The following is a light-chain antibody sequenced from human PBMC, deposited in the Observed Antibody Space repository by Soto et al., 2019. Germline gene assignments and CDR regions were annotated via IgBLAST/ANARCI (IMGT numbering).Light chain of an antibody. CDR3: QQYNSYPYT. Sequence: DIQMTQSPSTLSASVGDRVSITCRASQSISSWLAWYQQKPGKAPKLLIYKASGLESGVPSRFSGSGSGTEFTLTISSLQPDDFATYYCQQYNSYPYTLGQGTKLEI. CDR1: QSISSW. V-gene: IGKV1-5*03. CDR2: KAS. J-gene: IGKJ2*01.